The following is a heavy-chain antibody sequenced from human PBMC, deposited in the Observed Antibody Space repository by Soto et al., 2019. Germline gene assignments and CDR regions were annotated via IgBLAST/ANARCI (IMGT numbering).Heavy chain of an antibody. V-gene: IGHV3-33*01. CDR1: GFTFSSYG. Sequence: GSLRLSCAASGFTFSSYGMHWVRQAPGKGLEWVAVIWYDGSNKYYADSVKGRFTISRDNSKNTLYLQMNSLRAEDTAVYYCAREWSVGGLDYYYYYGMDVWGQGTTVTVSS. CDR2: IWYDGSNK. D-gene: IGHD2-8*01. CDR3: AREWSVGGLDYYYYYGMDV. J-gene: IGHJ6*02.